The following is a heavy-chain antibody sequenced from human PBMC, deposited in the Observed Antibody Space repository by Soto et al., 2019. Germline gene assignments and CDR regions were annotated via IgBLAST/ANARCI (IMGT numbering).Heavy chain of an antibody. Sequence: ASVKVSCKASGYTLTSYDIHWVRQAPGQGLEWVGWINAGNGNIKYSQKFQGRVTITRDTSASTAYMELSSLRSEDTAVYYCARAQCLLSLDPRCQGARVTVSS. J-gene: IGHJ5*02. V-gene: IGHV1-3*01. CDR1: GYTLTSYD. D-gene: IGHD2-21*02. CDR3: ARAQCLLSLDP. CDR2: INAGNGNI.